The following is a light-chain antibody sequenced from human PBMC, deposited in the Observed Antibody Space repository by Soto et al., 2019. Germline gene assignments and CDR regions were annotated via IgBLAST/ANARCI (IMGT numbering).Light chain of an antibody. V-gene: IGKV1-5*03. Sequence: DIQMTQSPSTLSASVGDRVTITCRASQSVSTWLAWYQQKPGKAPKLLIHNASTLENGVPSRFSGSGSGTDFTLTISSLQPDDFAAYYCHQHSIYPLTFGGGTKVEIK. CDR2: NAS. CDR1: QSVSTW. CDR3: HQHSIYPLT. J-gene: IGKJ4*01.